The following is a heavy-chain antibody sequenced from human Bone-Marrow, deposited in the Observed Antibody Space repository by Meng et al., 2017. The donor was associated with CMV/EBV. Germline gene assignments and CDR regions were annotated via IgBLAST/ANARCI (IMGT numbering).Heavy chain of an antibody. CDR1: GFIDNNYY. D-gene: IGHD3-10*01. CDR3: ALEFGDLSLDV. J-gene: IGHJ6*02. Sequence: GESLKISCVVSGFIDNNYYMTWVRQAPGKGLEWVSIIYAGGTTYYADSVKGRFTISRDNSKNTLYLQMNSLRDEDTAVYYCALEFGDLSLDVWGQGTTVTVSS. V-gene: IGHV3-66*02. CDR2: IYAGGTT.